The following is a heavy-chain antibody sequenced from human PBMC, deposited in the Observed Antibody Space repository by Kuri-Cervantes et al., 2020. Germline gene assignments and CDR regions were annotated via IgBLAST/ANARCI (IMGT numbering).Heavy chain of an antibody. V-gene: IGHV4-39*07. CDR1: GGSISSSSYY. Sequence: SETLSLTCTASGGSISSSSYYWGWIRQPPGKGLEWIGSIYHSGSTYYNPSLKSRVTISVDTSKNQFSLKLSSVTAADTAVYYCARLQGGYNFWSGYYPYYYYMDVWGKGTTVTVSS. CDR3: ARLQGGYNFWSGYYPYYYYMDV. J-gene: IGHJ6*03. CDR2: IYHSGST. D-gene: IGHD3-3*01.